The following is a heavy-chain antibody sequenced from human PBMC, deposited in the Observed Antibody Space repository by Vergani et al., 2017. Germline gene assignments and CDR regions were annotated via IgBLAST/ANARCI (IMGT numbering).Heavy chain of an antibody. Sequence: QVQLQESGPGLVKPSETLSLTCTVSGGSISSYYWSWIRQPPGKGLVWIGYIYYSGSTNYNPFLKSRVTISVDTSKNQFSLKLSSVTAADTAVYYCAREGTGYSSSWYRGGFDPWGQGTLVTVSS. CDR2: IYYSGST. CDR3: AREGTGYSSSWYRGGFDP. CDR1: GGSISSYY. V-gene: IGHV4-59*01. J-gene: IGHJ5*02. D-gene: IGHD6-13*01.